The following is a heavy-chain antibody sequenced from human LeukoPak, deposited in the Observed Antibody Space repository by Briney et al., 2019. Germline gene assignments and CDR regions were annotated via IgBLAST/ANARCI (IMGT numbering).Heavy chain of an antibody. CDR3: ARAGSGTYLSWGDT. Sequence: SETLSLTCTVSGYSIGSGFYWGWIRQFHGKGLQWIGSIYHSGSTYYNPSLRSRVTISLDTSKNQVSLKLTSVTAADTAVYFCARAGSGTYLSWGDTWGQGTLVTVSS. CDR1: GYSIGSGFY. D-gene: IGHD3-10*01. CDR2: IYHSGST. V-gene: IGHV4-38-2*02. J-gene: IGHJ5*02.